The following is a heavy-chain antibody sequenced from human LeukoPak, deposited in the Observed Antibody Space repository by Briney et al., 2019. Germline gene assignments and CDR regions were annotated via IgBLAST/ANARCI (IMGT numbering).Heavy chain of an antibody. J-gene: IGHJ2*01. D-gene: IGHD3-10*01. Sequence: SETLSLTRTVSGGSISSYYWSWIRQPPGKGLEWIGYIYYSGSTNYNPSLKSRVTISVDTSKNQFSLKLSSVTAADTAVYYCARDGVQWYGSGSYYKSWYFDLWGRGTLVTVSS. CDR3: ARDGVQWYGSGSYYKSWYFDL. CDR2: IYYSGST. V-gene: IGHV4-59*01. CDR1: GGSISSYY.